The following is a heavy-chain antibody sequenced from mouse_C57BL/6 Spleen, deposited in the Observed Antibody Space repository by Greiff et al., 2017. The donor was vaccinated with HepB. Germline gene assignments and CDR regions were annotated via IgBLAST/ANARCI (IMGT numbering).Heavy chain of an antibody. Sequence: VQLQQPGAELVRPGSSVKLSCKASGYTFTSYWMHWVKQRPIQGLEWIGNIDPSDSETHYNQKFKDKATLTVDKSSSTAYMQLSSRTSEDSAVYYCARTALYDGYDYFDYWGQGTTLTVSS. CDR3: ARTALYDGYDYFDY. CDR2: IDPSDSET. V-gene: IGHV1-52*01. CDR1: GYTFTSYW. D-gene: IGHD2-3*01. J-gene: IGHJ2*01.